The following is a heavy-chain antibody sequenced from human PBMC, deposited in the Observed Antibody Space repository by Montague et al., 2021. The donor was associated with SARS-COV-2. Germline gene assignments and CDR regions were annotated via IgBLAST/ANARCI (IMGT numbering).Heavy chain of an antibody. CDR1: GGSLSGYY. D-gene: IGHD2-2*01. CDR2: ISHSGST. CDR3: ARVPYRLLFVPRYYGMDV. V-gene: IGHV4-34*01. J-gene: IGHJ6*02. Sequence: SETLSLTCAVYGGSLSGYYWSWIRQPPGEGLEWIAEISHSGSTSYNPSLKSRVTISVDTSKNQSSLKLSSATAADMAVYYCARVPYRLLFVPRYYGMDVWGQGTTVTVSS.